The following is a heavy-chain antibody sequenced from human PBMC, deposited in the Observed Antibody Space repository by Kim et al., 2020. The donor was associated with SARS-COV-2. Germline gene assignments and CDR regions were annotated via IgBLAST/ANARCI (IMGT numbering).Heavy chain of an antibody. V-gene: IGHV4-34*01. CDR3: ARTHYDSSGYLVDY. J-gene: IGHJ4*02. D-gene: IGHD3-22*01. Sequence: NPSLTSRVTISVDTTKNQFSLKLSSVTAADTAVYYCARTHYDSSGYLVDYWGQGTLVTVSS.